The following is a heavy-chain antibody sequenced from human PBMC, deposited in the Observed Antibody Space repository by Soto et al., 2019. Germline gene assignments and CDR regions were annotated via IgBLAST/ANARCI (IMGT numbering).Heavy chain of an antibody. D-gene: IGHD3-22*01. V-gene: IGHV3-23*01. CDR2: ISGSGGST. CDR3: AKGIGPMIVDFTDY. CDR1: GVVFSTYS. J-gene: IGHJ4*02. Sequence: GGSMILSCAASGVVFSTYSVILVRQNPGKGLEWVSAISGSGGSTYYADSVKGRFTISRDNSKNTLYLQMNSLRAEDTAVYYCAKGIGPMIVDFTDYRGQGTLVTVSS.